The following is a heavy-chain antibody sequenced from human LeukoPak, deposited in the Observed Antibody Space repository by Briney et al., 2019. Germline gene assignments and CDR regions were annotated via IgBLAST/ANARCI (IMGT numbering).Heavy chain of an antibody. Sequence: GGSLRLSCAASGFTFSSYAMSWVRRAPGKGLEWVSAISGSGGSTYYADSVKGRFTISRDNSKNTLYLQMNSLRAEDTAVYYCAKVGSGSYGGDFDYWGQGTLVTVSS. D-gene: IGHD1-26*01. CDR2: ISGSGGST. CDR1: GFTFSSYA. J-gene: IGHJ4*02. CDR3: AKVGSGSYGGDFDY. V-gene: IGHV3-23*01.